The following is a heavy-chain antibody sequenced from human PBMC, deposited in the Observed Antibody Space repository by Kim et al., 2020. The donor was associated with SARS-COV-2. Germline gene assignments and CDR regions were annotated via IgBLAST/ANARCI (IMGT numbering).Heavy chain of an antibody. CDR1: GFTFSSYG. J-gene: IGHJ4*02. Sequence: GGSLRLSCAASGFTFSSYGMHWVRQAPGKGLEWVAVIWYDGSNKYYADSVKGRFTISRDNSKNTLYLQMNSLRAEDTAVYYCARDRGARYFDYWGQGTLVTVSS. V-gene: IGHV3-33*01. CDR3: ARDRGARYFDY. CDR2: IWYDGSNK.